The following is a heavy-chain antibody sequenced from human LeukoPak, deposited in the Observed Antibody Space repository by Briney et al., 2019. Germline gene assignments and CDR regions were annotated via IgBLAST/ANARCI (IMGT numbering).Heavy chain of an antibody. Sequence: ASVKVSCKTSGYRFTDYYIHWARQAPGQGLEWMGWIDPKSGGTNFAQEFQGGVTMTSDTSITTAYVELSSLRFDDTAVYFCARETTEGPGSRSRFDYWGQGTLVTVSS. J-gene: IGHJ4*02. CDR1: GYRFTDYY. D-gene: IGHD3-10*01. CDR3: ARETTEGPGSRSRFDY. V-gene: IGHV1-2*02. CDR2: IDPKSGGT.